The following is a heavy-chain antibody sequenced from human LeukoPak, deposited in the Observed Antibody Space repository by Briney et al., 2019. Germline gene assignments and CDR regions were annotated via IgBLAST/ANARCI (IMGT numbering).Heavy chain of an antibody. D-gene: IGHD3-3*01. CDR2: IKHDGSEK. V-gene: IGHV3-7*01. CDR3: ATDRGWRTSGYYLYYFEY. CDR1: GFIFTGYF. J-gene: IGHJ4*02. Sequence: GGSLRLSCAASGFIFTGYFMRWVRQAPGKGLEWVASIKHDGSEKYYVDSVRGRFTISRDNTENLLYLQMSSLRAEDTAVYYCATDRGWRTSGYYLYYFEYWGQGTLVTFSS.